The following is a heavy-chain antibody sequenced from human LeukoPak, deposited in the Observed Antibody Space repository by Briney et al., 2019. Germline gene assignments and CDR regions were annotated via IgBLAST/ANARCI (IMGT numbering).Heavy chain of an antibody. CDR3: ARLSKGRYFDYIFDY. V-gene: IGHV4-39*01. J-gene: IGHJ4*02. CDR1: GGSVRSTESY. D-gene: IGHD3-9*01. CDR2: IYYTGST. Sequence: ASHTLSLTCTVSGGSVRSTESYWGWIRQPPGKGLQWIGNIYYTGSTYYNPSLNSRVTMSVDTSQNQFSLKMTSVTAADTAVYYCARLSKGRYFDYIFDYWGQGTLVTVSS.